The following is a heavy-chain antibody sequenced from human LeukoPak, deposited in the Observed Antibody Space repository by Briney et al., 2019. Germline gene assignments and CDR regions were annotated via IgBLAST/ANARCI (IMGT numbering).Heavy chain of an antibody. CDR2: ISGSGFTT. CDR3: AKYVGAMIVVPYFDN. J-gene: IGHJ4*02. CDR1: GFTFSSYA. D-gene: IGHD3-22*01. Sequence: GGSLRLSCAASGFTFSSYAMTWVRQAPGKGLEWVSSISGSGFTTYHSDSMKGRFTISRDNSRNTLYLQMSRLRAEDTAVYYCAKYVGAMIVVPYFDNWGQGTLVTVSS. V-gene: IGHV3-23*01.